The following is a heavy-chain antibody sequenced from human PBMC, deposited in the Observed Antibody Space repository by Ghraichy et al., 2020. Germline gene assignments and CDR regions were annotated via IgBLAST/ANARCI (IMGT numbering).Heavy chain of an antibody. Sequence: GGSLRLSCAASGFTFSSYWMSWVRQAPGKGLEWVANIKQDGSEKYYVDSVKGRFTISRDNAKNSLYLQMNSLRAEDTAVYYCAREDGSGGYYGMDVWGQGTTVTVSS. J-gene: IGHJ6*02. D-gene: IGHD3-10*01. CDR2: IKQDGSEK. V-gene: IGHV3-7*01. CDR3: AREDGSGGYYGMDV. CDR1: GFTFSSYW.